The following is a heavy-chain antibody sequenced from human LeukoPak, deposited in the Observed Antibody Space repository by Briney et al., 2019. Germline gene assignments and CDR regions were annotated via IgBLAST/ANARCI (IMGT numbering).Heavy chain of an antibody. J-gene: IGHJ4*02. CDR1: GYTFADYY. CDR3: ARGQADGYAFDY. CDR2: IDPNTGDT. Sequence: GASVKVSFKASGYTFADYYIQWVRQAPGQGLEWMGWIDPNTGDTKFAQKFQGRVTMARDSAITTVYMDLSSLRYEDTAVYYCARGQADGYAFDYWGQGTLVAVS. V-gene: IGHV1-2*02. D-gene: IGHD5-24*01.